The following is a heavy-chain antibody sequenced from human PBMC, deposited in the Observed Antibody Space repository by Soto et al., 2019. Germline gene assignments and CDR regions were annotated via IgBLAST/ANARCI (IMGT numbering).Heavy chain of an antibody. CDR2: ISYDGSNK. V-gene: IGHV3-30-3*01. J-gene: IGHJ4*02. CDR3: AKVSPMGYFFDF. CDR1: GFAFNTYS. Sequence: GGTLRLSCAASGFAFNTYSMHWVRQAPGRGLEWVAVISYDGSNKFYADSVKGRSTISRDNSKNTLYLEMNSLRGEDTAVYYCAKVSPMGYFFDFWGQGTLVTVSS.